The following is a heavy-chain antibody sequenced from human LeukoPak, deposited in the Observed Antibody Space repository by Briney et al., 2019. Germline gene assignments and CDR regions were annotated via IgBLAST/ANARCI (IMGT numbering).Heavy chain of an antibody. J-gene: IGHJ4*02. CDR2: IYTSGST. V-gene: IGHV4-4*07. CDR3: ARAPYSSSWMVWGGEYFDY. Sequence: PSETLSLTCAVSGGSISSYYWSWIRQPAGKGLKWIGRIYTSGSTNYNPSLKSRVTIPVDKSKNQFSLKLSSVTAADTAVYYCARAPYSSSWMVWGGEYFDYWGQGTLVTVSS. D-gene: IGHD6-13*01. CDR1: GGSISSYY.